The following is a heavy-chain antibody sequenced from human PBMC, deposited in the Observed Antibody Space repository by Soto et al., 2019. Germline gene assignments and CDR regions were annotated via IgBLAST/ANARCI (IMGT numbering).Heavy chain of an antibody. CDR3: ARGRGPPYYYDSSGYQDY. CDR1: GFTFSSYA. J-gene: IGHJ4*02. CDR2: ISSNGGST. V-gene: IGHV3-64*01. D-gene: IGHD3-22*01. Sequence: EVQLVESGGGLVQPGGSLRLSCAASGFTFSSYAMHWVRQAPGKGLEYVSAISSNGGSTYYANSVKGRFTISRDNSKNTPYLQMGSLRAEDMAVYYCARGRGPPYYYDSSGYQDYWGQGTLVTVSS.